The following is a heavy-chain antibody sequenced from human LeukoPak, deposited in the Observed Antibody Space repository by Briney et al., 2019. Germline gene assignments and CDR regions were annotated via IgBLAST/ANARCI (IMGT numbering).Heavy chain of an antibody. CDR1: GYTFTGYY. V-gene: IGHV1-2*02. CDR3: ARASYYYDSSGYDY. D-gene: IGHD3-22*01. J-gene: IGHJ4*02. Sequence: GASVKVSCKASGYTFTGYYMHWVRQAPGQGLEWMGWINPNSGGTNYAQKFQGRVTMTRDASISTAYMELSRLRSDDTAVSYCARASYYYDSSGYDYWGQGTLVTVSS. CDR2: INPNSGGT.